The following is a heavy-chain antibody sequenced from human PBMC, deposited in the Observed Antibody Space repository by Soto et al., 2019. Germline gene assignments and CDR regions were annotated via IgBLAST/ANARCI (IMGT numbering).Heavy chain of an antibody. CDR3: ARHTREWCDSHGGWFDP. D-gene: IGHD2-15*01. J-gene: IGHJ5*02. V-gene: IGHV1-18*01. Sequence: ASVKVSCKASGYTFTSYGISWVRQAPGQGLEWMGWISAYNGNTNYAQKLQGRVTMTTDTSTSTAYMELRSLRSDDTAVYYCARHTREWCDSHGGWFDPWGQGTLLTVSS. CDR1: GYTFTSYG. CDR2: ISAYNGNT.